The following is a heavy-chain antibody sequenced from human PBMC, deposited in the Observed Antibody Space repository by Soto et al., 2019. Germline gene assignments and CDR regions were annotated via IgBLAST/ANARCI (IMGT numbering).Heavy chain of an antibody. CDR1: GGTFSSYA. CDR3: ARDSAWIQLWLVANYYYYGMDV. Sequence: GASVKVSCKASGGTFSSYAISWVRQAPGQGLEWMGGIIPIFGTANYAQKFQGRVTITADKSTSTAYMELSSLRSEDTAVYYCARDSAWIQLWLVANYYYYGMDVWGQGTTVTVSS. CDR2: IIPIFGTA. D-gene: IGHD5-18*01. V-gene: IGHV1-69*06. J-gene: IGHJ6*02.